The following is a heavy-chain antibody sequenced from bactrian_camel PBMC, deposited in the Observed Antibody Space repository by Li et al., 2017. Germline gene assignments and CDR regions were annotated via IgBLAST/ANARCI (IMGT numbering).Heavy chain of an antibody. CDR1: GFFDNMRC. Sequence: VQLVESGGGSVQAGGSLRLSCAASGFFDNMRCMGWFRQAPGKEREGIAVFHGAGRTYAGSVKGRFTISRDNAKNTLYLQMDSLKPEDTSMYYCAAAKYGYPWTLPLQSDAYNYWGQGTQVTVS. J-gene: IGHJ4*01. CDR3: AAAKYGYPWTLPLQSDAYNY. V-gene: IGHV3S53*01. D-gene: IGHD6*01. CDR2: FHGAGR.